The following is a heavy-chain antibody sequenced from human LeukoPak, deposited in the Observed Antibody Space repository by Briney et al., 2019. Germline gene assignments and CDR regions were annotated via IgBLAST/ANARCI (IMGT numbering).Heavy chain of an antibody. V-gene: IGHV1-8*01. D-gene: IGHD6-19*01. J-gene: IGHJ5*02. CDR1: GYTFTTYG. Sequence: ASVKVSCKASGYTFTTYGINWVRQATGQGLEWMGWMNPNSGNTGYAQKFQGRVTMTRNTSISTAYMELSSLRSEDTAVYYCARGRGSGHKENWFDPWGQGTLVTVSS. CDR3: ARGRGSGHKENWFDP. CDR2: MNPNSGNT.